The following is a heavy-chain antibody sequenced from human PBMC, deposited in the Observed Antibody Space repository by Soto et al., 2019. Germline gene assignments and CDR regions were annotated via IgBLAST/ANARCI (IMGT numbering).Heavy chain of an antibody. CDR2: ISYDGSDK. Sequence: PGGSLRLSCAASGFPFSSYPIHCVRQAPGKGLEWVALISYDGSDKDYADSVKGRFTISRDNSRNTLFLQMNSLRAEDTAVYYCARDYYKYYDSSGYYRSPASWGQGT. CDR3: ARDYYKYYDSSGYYRSPAS. D-gene: IGHD3-22*01. CDR1: GFPFSSYP. J-gene: IGHJ5*02. V-gene: IGHV3-30-3*01.